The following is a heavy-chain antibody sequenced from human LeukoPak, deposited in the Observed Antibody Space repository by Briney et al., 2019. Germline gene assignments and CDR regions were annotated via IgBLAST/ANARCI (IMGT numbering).Heavy chain of an antibody. J-gene: IGHJ3*02. CDR3: ARGGYPTDDAFDI. D-gene: IGHD3-22*01. CDR1: GYTFASYY. V-gene: IGHV1-69*05. Sequence: SVKVSCKASGYTFASYYMTRVRQAPGNGLEWIGRIIPICGTANYAQKFQGRVTIATDESTSTAYMELSSLRSEDTAVYYCARGGYPTDDAFDIWGQGTMVTVSS. CDR2: IIPICGTA.